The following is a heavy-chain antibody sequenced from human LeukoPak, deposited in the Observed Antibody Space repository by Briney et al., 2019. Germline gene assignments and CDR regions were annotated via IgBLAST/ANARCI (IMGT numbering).Heavy chain of an antibody. V-gene: IGHV1-24*01. D-gene: IGHD1-26*01. CDR2: FDPEDGET. J-gene: IGHJ4*02. Sequence: ASVKVSCKVSGYTLTELSMHWVRQAPGKGLEWMGGFDPEDGETIYAQKFQSRVTMTEDTSTDTAYMELSSLRSEDTAVYYCATAGHLDGSLDYWGQGTLVTVSS. CDR3: ATAGHLDGSLDY. CDR1: GYTLTELS.